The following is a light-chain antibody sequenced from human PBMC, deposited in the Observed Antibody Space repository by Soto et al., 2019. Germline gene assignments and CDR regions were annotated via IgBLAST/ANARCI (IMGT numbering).Light chain of an antibody. V-gene: IGLV2-23*02. CDR2: EVN. J-gene: IGLJ2*01. CDR1: SSDVGSYNL. Sequence: QSALTQPASVSGSPGQSITISCTGTSSDVGSYNLVSWYQQHPGKAPKFMIYEVNKRPSGVSNRFSGSKSGNTASLTISGLQAEDEADYYCCSYAGSSTWVFGGGTTLTVL. CDR3: CSYAGSSTWV.